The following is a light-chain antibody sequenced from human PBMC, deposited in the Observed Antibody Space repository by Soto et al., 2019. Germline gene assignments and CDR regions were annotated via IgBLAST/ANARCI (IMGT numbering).Light chain of an antibody. CDR1: QSVSSSY. J-gene: IGKJ5*01. CDR3: QQRSNWPPIT. CDR2: DAS. V-gene: IGKV3-11*01. Sequence: EIVLTQSPATLSLSPGERATLSCRAIQSVSSSYLAWYQQKPGQAPRLLIYDASNRATGIPARFSGSGSGTDFTLTISSLEPEDFAVYYCQQRSNWPPITFGQGTRLEI.